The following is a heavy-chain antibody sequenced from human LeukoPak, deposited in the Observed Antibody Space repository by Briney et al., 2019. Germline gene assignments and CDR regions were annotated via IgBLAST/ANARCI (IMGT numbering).Heavy chain of an antibody. J-gene: IGHJ5*02. Sequence: SQTLSLTCAISGDSFSSNSAAWNWLRQSPSRGLEWLGRTYYRSKWYNDYAVSVKSRITINPDTSKNQFSLQLNSVTPEDTAVYYCAREKAAVAGTNWFDPWGQGTLVTVSS. CDR3: AREKAAVAGTNWFDP. CDR2: TYYRSKWYN. CDR1: GDSFSSNSAA. V-gene: IGHV6-1*01. D-gene: IGHD6-19*01.